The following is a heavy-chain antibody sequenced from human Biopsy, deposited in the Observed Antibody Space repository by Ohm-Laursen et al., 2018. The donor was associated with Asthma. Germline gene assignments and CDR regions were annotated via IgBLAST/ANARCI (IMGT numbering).Heavy chain of an antibody. J-gene: IGHJ4*02. Sequence: TLSRTCTVSYGSITSGGYYWTWIRQHPGKGLEWIGFIYYSGSTYYNPSLKSRVSISIDTSKNQFSLKLSSVNAADTAVYYCARAQDYYDSRGYYRSFDYWGQGTLVTVSS. CDR2: IYYSGST. CDR1: YGSITSGGYY. V-gene: IGHV4-31*03. CDR3: ARAQDYYDSRGYYRSFDY. D-gene: IGHD3-22*01.